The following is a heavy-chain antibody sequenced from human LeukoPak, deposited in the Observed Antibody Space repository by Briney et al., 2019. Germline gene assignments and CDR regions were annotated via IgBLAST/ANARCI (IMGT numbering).Heavy chain of an antibody. D-gene: IGHD6-6*01. CDR1: GGSFSGYY. CDR3: ARARQDEEESDYYYYGMDV. Sequence: SETLSLTCAVYGGSFSGYYWSWIRQPPGKGLEWIGEINHSGSTNYNPSLKSRVTISVDTSKNQFSLKLSSVTAADTAVYYCARARQDEEESDYYYYGMDVWGQGTTVTVSS. V-gene: IGHV4-34*01. J-gene: IGHJ6*02. CDR2: INHSGST.